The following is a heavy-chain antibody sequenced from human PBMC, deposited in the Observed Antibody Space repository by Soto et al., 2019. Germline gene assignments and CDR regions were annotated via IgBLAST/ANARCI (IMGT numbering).Heavy chain of an antibody. CDR3: ARAYGGFDNGLDV. CDR2: IYYSGST. Sequence: PSETLSLTLTVSGDSIRSYYWTWIRQPPGKELELIGYIYYSGSTRYNPSLKSRVTISVDMSKNQFSLKLSSVIAADTAVYYCARAYGGFDNGLDVWGQGTAVTVSS. V-gene: IGHV4-59*01. D-gene: IGHD5-12*01. J-gene: IGHJ6*02. CDR1: GDSIRSYY.